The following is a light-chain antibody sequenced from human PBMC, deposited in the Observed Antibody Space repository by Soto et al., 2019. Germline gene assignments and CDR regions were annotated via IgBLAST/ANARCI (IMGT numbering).Light chain of an antibody. CDR3: QQVKSYPFT. V-gene: IGKV1-9*01. J-gene: IGKJ4*01. CDR1: QGIISY. Sequence: IQLTQSPSSLSASIGDRVTIACRASQGIISYLVWYQQKPGKAPKLLIHDASTLLSGVPSRFSGSGSGTDFTLTISNLQPEDFATYYCQQVKSYPFTFGGGTKVEIK. CDR2: DAS.